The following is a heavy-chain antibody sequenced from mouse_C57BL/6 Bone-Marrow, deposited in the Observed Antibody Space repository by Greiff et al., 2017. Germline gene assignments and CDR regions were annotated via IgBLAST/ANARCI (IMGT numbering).Heavy chain of an antibody. CDR2: IHPNSGST. D-gene: IGHD2-3*01. CDR1: GYTFTSYW. V-gene: IGHV1-64*01. Sequence: VQLQQSGAELVKPGASVKLSCKASGYTFTSYWMHWVKQRPGQGLEWIGMIHPNSGSTNYNEKFKSKATLTVDKSSSTAYMQLSSLTSEYSAVYYCAREGYDYLDYWGQGTTLTVSS. J-gene: IGHJ2*01. CDR3: AREGYDYLDY.